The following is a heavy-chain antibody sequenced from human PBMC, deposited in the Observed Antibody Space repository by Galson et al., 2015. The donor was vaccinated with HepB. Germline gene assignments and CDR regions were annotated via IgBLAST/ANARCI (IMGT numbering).Heavy chain of an antibody. J-gene: IGHJ3*02. Sequence: SVKVSCKASGYTFTSYAMHWVRQAPGQRLEWMGWINAGNGNTKYSQKFQGRVTITRDTSASTAYMELSSLRSEDTAVYYRASPRSDYGADAFDIWGQGTMVTVSS. CDR1: GYTFTSYA. D-gene: IGHD4-17*01. CDR2: INAGNGNT. CDR3: ASPRSDYGADAFDI. V-gene: IGHV1-3*01.